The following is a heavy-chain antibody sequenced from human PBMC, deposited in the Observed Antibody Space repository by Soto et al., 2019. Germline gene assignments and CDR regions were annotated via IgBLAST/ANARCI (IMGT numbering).Heavy chain of an antibody. CDR2: INHSGST. CDR1: GGSFSGYY. CDR3: ARNTRGDIVVVVAATQNWFDP. V-gene: IGHV4-34*01. J-gene: IGHJ5*02. Sequence: SETLSLTCAVYGGSFSGYYWSWIRQPPGKGLEWIGEINHSGSTNYNPSLKSRVTISVDTSKNQFSLKLSSVTAADTAVYYCARNTRGDIVVVVAATQNWFDPWGQGTLVTVSS. D-gene: IGHD2-15*01.